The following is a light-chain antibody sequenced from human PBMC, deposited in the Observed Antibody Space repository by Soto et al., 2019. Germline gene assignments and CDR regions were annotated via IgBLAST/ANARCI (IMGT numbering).Light chain of an antibody. CDR3: LVWDSRSEHYV. CDR1: NIGSKS. V-gene: IGLV3-21*02. CDR2: DDS. J-gene: IGLJ1*01. Sequence: SYELTQSPSVSVAPGQTVSITCGGYNIGSKSVHWYQQKPGQAPVLVVYDDSDRRSGIPEGFSGSNSGNTATLTITRVEAGDEADYHCLVWDSRSEHYVFGTGTKV.